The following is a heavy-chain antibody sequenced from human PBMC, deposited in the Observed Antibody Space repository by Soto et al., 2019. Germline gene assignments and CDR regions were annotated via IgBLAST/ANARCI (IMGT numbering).Heavy chain of an antibody. J-gene: IGHJ5*02. CDR3: ARGSYSSSWYVWFDP. CDR1: GGSISSGGYY. V-gene: IGHV4-31*03. CDR2: IYYSGST. D-gene: IGHD6-13*01. Sequence: QVQLQESGPGLVKPSQTLSLTCTVSGGSISSGGYYWSWIRQHPGKGLEWIGYIYYSGSTYYNPSLKSRVTISVDTSKNQFSLKLSSVTAADTAVYYCARGSYSSSWYVWFDPWGQGTLVTVSS.